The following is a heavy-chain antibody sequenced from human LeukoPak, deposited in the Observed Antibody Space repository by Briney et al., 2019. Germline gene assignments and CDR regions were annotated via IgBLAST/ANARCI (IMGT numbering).Heavy chain of an antibody. Sequence: GGSLRLSCAASGFTFSTYAMGWVRQAPGKGLEWVSAISGSGGSTYYADSVKGRFTVSRDNSRNTLYLQMNSPTAEDTAVYYCAKGPLVPSATYFFDYWGQGTLVVVSS. CDR1: GFTFSTYA. V-gene: IGHV3-23*01. CDR3: AKGPLVPSATYFFDY. J-gene: IGHJ4*02. CDR2: ISGSGGST. D-gene: IGHD2-2*01.